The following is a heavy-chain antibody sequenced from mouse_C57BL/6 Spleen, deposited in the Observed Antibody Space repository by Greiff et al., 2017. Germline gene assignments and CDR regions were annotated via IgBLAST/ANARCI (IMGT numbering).Heavy chain of an antibody. CDR3: ARREGPVYAMDY. Sequence: QVQLQQSGAELARPGASVKLSCKASGYTFTSYGISWVKQRTGQGLEWIGEIDPRSGNTYYNEKFKGKATLTADKSSSTAYMELRSLTSEDSAVYFCARREGPVYAMDYWGQGTSVTVSS. CDR1: GYTFTSYG. CDR2: IDPRSGNT. J-gene: IGHJ4*01. V-gene: IGHV1-81*01.